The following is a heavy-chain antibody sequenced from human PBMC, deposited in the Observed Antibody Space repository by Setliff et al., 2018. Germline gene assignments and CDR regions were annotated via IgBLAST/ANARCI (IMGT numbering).Heavy chain of an antibody. CDR1: GGSISSYY. CDR2: IYTSEST. CDR3: ARGIAARPDYYYYYYMDV. V-gene: IGHV4-4*08. J-gene: IGHJ6*03. D-gene: IGHD6-6*01. Sequence: ETLSLTCTVSGGSISSYYWSRIRQPPGKGLEWIGYIYTSESTNYNPSLKSRVTISVDTSKNQFSLKLSSVTAADTAVYYCARGIAARPDYYYYYYMDVWGKGTTVNVSS.